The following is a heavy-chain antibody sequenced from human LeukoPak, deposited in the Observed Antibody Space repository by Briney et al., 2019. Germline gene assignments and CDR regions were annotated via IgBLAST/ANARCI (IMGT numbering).Heavy chain of an antibody. CDR2: VYYSGRT. Sequence: SETLSLTCTVSGGSISSYYWSWIRQPPGKGLEWIGYVYYSGRTNYNPSLKSRVTISVDTSKNQFSLKLSSVTAADTAVYYCAEVIVGAGFDFWGQGALVTVSS. CDR3: AEVIVGAGFDF. V-gene: IGHV4-59*01. D-gene: IGHD1-26*01. J-gene: IGHJ4*02. CDR1: GGSISSYY.